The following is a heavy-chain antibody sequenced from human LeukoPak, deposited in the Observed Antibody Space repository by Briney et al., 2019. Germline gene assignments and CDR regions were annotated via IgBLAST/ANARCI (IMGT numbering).Heavy chain of an antibody. CDR3: AKEPTSYYYYGMDV. Sequence: PGGSLRLSCAASGFTFSSYGMHWVRQAPGKGLEWVAVISYDGGNKYYADSVKGRFTISRDNSKNTLYLQMNSLRAEDTAVYYCAKEPTSYYYYGMDVWGKGTTVTVSS. CDR1: GFTFSSYG. CDR2: ISYDGGNK. J-gene: IGHJ6*04. V-gene: IGHV3-30*18.